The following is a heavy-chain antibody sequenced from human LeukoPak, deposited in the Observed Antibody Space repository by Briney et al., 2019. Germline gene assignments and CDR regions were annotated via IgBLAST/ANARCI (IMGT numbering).Heavy chain of an antibody. CDR1: GYTFTSYG. J-gene: IGHJ4*02. CDR3: ARTPGWDSGGQVDY. V-gene: IGHV1-18*01. D-gene: IGHD3-16*01. Sequence: ASVKVSCKASGYTFTSYGISWVRQAPGQGLEWMGWISAYNGNTNYAQELQGRITMTTDTSTSTAYMELRSLRSDDTAVYYCARTPGWDSGGQVDYWGQGTLVTVSS. CDR2: ISAYNGNT.